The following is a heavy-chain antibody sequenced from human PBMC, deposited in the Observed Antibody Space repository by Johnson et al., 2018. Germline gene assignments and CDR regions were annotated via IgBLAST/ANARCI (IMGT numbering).Heavy chain of an antibody. J-gene: IGHJ6*02. D-gene: IGHD3-9*01. CDR1: GFTFSSYA. V-gene: IGHV3-23*04. CDR3: AKPFRPDWLSYYYGMDG. CDR2: ISGSGGST. Sequence: VQLVESGGGLVQPGGSLRLSCAASGFTFSSYAMSWVRQAPGKGLEWVSAISGSGGSTYYADSVKGRFTISRDNPKNTLYLQMNSLRAEDTAVYYCAKPFRPDWLSYYYGMDGWGQGTTVTVSS.